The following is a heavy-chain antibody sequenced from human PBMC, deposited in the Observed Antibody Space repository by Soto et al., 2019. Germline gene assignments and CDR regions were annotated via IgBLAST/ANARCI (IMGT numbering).Heavy chain of an antibody. J-gene: IGHJ4*02. V-gene: IGHV3-9*01. D-gene: IGHD2-8*02. CDR2: IRWNRGSI. Sequence: EVPLVESGGGLVQPGRSLRLSCAASGFTFDDYAMHWVRHAPGKGLQWVSGIRWNRGSIGNPDAVEGRFTISRDNAKNTLYLQMNSLRAEDTALYYCAESGGWRTTRELDYWGQGTLVTVSS. CDR1: GFTFDDYA. CDR3: AESGGWRTTRELDY.